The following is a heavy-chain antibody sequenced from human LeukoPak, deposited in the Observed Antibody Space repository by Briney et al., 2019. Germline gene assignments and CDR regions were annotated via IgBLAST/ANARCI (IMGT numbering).Heavy chain of an antibody. V-gene: IGHV3-74*01. Sequence: GGPLRLSCAASGFTFSSYWMHWVRQAPGKGLVWVSRINSDGSSTSYADSVKGRFTISRDNAKNTLYLQMNSLRAEDTAVYYCARVGADWSSDYWGQGTLVTVSS. CDR2: INSDGSST. D-gene: IGHD3-3*01. CDR3: ARVGADWSSDY. J-gene: IGHJ4*02. CDR1: GFTFSSYW.